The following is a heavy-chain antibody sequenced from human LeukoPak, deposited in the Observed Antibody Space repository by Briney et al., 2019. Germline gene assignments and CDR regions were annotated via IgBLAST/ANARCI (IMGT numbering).Heavy chain of an antibody. V-gene: IGHV1-46*01. CDR2: INPSGGST. D-gene: IGHD3-22*01. CDR3: ARDRYDSSGYSSLDDAFDI. CDR1: GYTFTSYY. J-gene: IGHJ3*02. Sequence: ASVKVSCTASGYTFTSYYMHWVRQAPGQGLEWMGIINPSGGSTSYAQKFQGRVTMTRDMSTSTVYMELSSLRSEDTAVYYCARDRYDSSGYSSLDDAFDIWGQGTMVTVSS.